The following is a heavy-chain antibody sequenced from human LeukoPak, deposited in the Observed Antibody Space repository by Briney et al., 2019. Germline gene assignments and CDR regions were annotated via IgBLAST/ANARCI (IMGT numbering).Heavy chain of an antibody. V-gene: IGHV4-34*01. CDR1: GGSFSGYY. CDR2: INHSGST. J-gene: IGHJ6*03. D-gene: IGHD3-22*01. CDR3: ARLRYYYDSSGYPYYYYYMDV. Sequence: SETLSLTCAVYGGSFSGYYWSWIRQPPGKGLEWIGEINHSGSTNYNPSLKSRVNISVDTSKNQFSLKLSSVTAADTAVYYCARLRYYYDSSGYPYYYYYMDVWGKGTTVTVSS.